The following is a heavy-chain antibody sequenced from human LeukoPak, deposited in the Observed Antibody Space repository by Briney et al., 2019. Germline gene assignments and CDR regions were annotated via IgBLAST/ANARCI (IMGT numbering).Heavy chain of an antibody. Sequence: GASVKVSCKASGYTFTSYGISWVRQAPGQGLEWMGWISAYNGNTNYAQKLQGRVTMTTDTSTSTAYMELRSLRSDDTAVYYCARSYYDFWSGYYTGWYSDYWGQGTLVTVSS. J-gene: IGHJ4*02. V-gene: IGHV1-18*01. CDR1: GYTFTSYG. CDR2: ISAYNGNT. D-gene: IGHD3-3*01. CDR3: ARSYYDFWSGYYTGWYSDY.